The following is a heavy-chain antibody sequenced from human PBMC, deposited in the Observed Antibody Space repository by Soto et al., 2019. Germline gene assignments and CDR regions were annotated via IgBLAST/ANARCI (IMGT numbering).Heavy chain of an antibody. J-gene: IGHJ6*02. CDR1: GFTFGDYA. CDR3: TRARDFWSGYRIRYYYGMDV. V-gene: IGHV3-49*04. CDR2: IRSKAYGVTT. Sequence: PGGSLRLSCTASGFTFGDYAMSWVRQSPGKGLEWVGFIRSKAYGVTTEYAASVKGRFTISRDDSKSIAYLQMNSLKTEDTAVYYCTRARDFWSGYRIRYYYGMDVWGQGTTVTVSS. D-gene: IGHD3-3*01.